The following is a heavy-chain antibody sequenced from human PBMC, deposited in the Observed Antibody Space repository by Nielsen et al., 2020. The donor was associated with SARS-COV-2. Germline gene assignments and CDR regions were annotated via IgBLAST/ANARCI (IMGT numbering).Heavy chain of an antibody. Sequence: ASVKVSCKASGYTFTSYYMHWVRQAPGQGLEWMGVINPSGGSTNYAQKFQGRVTMTRDTSTSTVYMELSSLRSEDTAVYYCARIARTVTAWGYYFDYWGQGTLVTVSS. D-gene: IGHD2-21*02. J-gene: IGHJ4*02. V-gene: IGHV1-46*01. CDR2: INPSGGST. CDR1: GYTFTSYY. CDR3: ARIARTVTAWGYYFDY.